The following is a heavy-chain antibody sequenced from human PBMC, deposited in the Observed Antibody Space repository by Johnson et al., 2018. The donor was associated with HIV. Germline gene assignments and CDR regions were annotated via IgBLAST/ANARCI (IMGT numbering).Heavy chain of an antibody. Sequence: VQLVESGGGLVQPGGSLRLSCAASGFTFSSYWMSCVRQAPGKGLEWVANIKQDGSEKYYVDSVKGRFTISRDNAKNSLYLQMNSLRAEDTAVYYCARVSKYYDSIRGAFDIWGQGTMVTVSS. CDR3: ARVSKYYDSIRGAFDI. CDR2: IKQDGSEK. D-gene: IGHD3-22*01. J-gene: IGHJ3*02. CDR1: GFTFSSYW. V-gene: IGHV3-7*01.